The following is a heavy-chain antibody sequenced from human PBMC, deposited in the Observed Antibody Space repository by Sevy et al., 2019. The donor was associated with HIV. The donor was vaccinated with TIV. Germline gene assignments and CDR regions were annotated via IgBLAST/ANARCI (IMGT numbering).Heavy chain of an antibody. CDR3: ARAGGDCYSKNECWFVS. D-gene: IGHD2-21*01. V-gene: IGHV3-48*01. J-gene: IGHJ5*01. CDR2: ISSSSGTI. Sequence: QLGGPLRLSCAASGFTFSAYSMNWVRQAPGKGLEWVSYISSSSGTIYYADSVKGQFTISRDNAKSSLYLQMNGLRAEDTAVYYCARAGGDCYSKNECWFVSWGQGTLVTVSS. CDR1: GFTFSAYS.